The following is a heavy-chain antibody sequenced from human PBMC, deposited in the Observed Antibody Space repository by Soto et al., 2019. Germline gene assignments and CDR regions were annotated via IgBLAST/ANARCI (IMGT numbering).Heavy chain of an antibody. Sequence: VASVKVSCKASGGTFSSYAISWVRQAPGQGLEWMGGIIPIFGTANYAQKFQGRVTITADESTSTAYMELSSLRSEDTAVYYCARGGRGYSYGSYYYYGMDVWGQGTTVTVSS. CDR2: IIPIFGTA. D-gene: IGHD5-18*01. CDR3: ARGGRGYSYGSYYYYGMDV. CDR1: GGTFSSYA. V-gene: IGHV1-69*13. J-gene: IGHJ6*02.